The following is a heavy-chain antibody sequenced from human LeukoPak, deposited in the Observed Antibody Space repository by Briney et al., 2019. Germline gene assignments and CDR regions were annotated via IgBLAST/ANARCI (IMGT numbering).Heavy chain of an antibody. CDR2: ISGSGGST. CDR1: GFTSNCCA. V-gene: IGHV3-23*01. CDR3: AARPTSAAVAPSDY. D-gene: IGHD6-13*01. J-gene: IGHJ4*02. Sequence: GGSLRLSCAASGFTSNCCAMSWVRQAPGKGLEWVSGISGSGGSTYYADSVKGRFTISRDNSRNTLYLQMNSLRAEDTATYYCAARPTSAAVAPSDYWGQGTLVTVSS.